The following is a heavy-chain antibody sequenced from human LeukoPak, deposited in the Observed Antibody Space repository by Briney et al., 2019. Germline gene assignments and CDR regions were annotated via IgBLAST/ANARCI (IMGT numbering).Heavy chain of an antibody. CDR2: TYYRSKWYN. Sequence: SQTLSLTCAISGDSVSSNSAAWNWIRQSPSRGLEWLGRTYYRSKWYNDYAVSVKSRITINPDTSKNQFSLQLNSVTPEDTAVYYCARDRRFVRGVTFLSYYYGMDVWGQGTTVTVSS. V-gene: IGHV6-1*01. CDR1: GDSVSSNSAA. D-gene: IGHD3-10*02. CDR3: ARDRRFVRGVTFLSYYYGMDV. J-gene: IGHJ6*02.